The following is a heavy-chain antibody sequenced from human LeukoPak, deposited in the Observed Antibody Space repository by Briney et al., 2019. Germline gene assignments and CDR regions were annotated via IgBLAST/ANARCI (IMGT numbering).Heavy chain of an antibody. D-gene: IGHD2-15*01. CDR3: ARAEDCSGGSCYRGGMDV. CDR2: IYYSGST. V-gene: IGHV4-31*03. J-gene: IGHJ6*02. CDR1: GGSISSGGYY. Sequence: NPSETLSLTCTVSGGSISSGGYYWSWIRQHPGKDLEWIGYIYYSGSTYYNPSLKSRLTISVDTSKNQFSLKLSSVTAADTAVYYCARAEDCSGGSCYRGGMDVWGQGTTVTVSS.